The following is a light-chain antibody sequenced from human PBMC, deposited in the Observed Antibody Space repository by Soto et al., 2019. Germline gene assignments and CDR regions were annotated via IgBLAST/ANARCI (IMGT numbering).Light chain of an antibody. J-gene: IGLJ2*01. Sequence: QFVLTQPASVSGTPGQSITISCTGTSSDVGGYNYVSWYQQHPGQVPKLMIYEVTYRPSGVSNRFSGSKSGNTASLTISGLQAEDEADYYCSSYTSSSTLLFGGGTKLTVL. CDR2: EVT. V-gene: IGLV2-14*01. CDR1: SSDVGGYNY. CDR3: SSYTSSSTLL.